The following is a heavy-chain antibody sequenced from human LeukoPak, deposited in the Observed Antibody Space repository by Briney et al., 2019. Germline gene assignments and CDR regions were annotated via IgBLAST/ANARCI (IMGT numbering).Heavy chain of an antibody. CDR3: ARGPEIVVACTTFAADKRFEP. D-gene: IGHD2-15*01. V-gene: IGHV1-69*13. CDR2: IMPIFGTA. Sequence: SVKVSSKTSGGTFTHYPISWVRQAPGQGLEWTGGIMPIFGTAHYAERFQARVTISADESTTTVFLELRSLKSEDTAVYYCARGPEIVVACTTFAADKRFEPWGEGALLSVSS. CDR1: GGTFTHYP. J-gene: IGHJ5*02.